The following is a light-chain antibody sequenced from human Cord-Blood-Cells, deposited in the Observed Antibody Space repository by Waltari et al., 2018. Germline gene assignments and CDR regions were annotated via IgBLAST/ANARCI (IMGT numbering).Light chain of an antibody. V-gene: IGKV2-28*01. CDR1: QSLLHSNGYNY. CDR2: LGS. CDR3: MQALQTQYT. Sequence: DIEMTQSPLTLPVTAGDPASISCRSSQSLLHSNGYNYLEWYLQKPGQLPQLLIYLGSNRASGGPDRFSSSGSGTAFTMKISRVVAEDVGVYYCMQALQTQYTFGQGTKLEIK. J-gene: IGKJ2*01.